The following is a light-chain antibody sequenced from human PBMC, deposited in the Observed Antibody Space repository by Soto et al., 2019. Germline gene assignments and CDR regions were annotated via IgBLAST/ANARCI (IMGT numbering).Light chain of an antibody. CDR3: QQYGTSEII. V-gene: IGKV3-20*01. Sequence: EIVLTQCPGTLSLSPGERATLSCMASQTLSNSFIAWYQQKPGQAPRLLIYDTSSRATGVPDRYSASGSGTDFTLTISRLEPEDFAVFFCQQYGTSEIIFGQGTRLEIK. CDR2: DTS. J-gene: IGKJ5*01. CDR1: QTLSNSF.